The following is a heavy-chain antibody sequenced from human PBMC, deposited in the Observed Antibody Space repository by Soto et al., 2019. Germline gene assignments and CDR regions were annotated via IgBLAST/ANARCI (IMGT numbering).Heavy chain of an antibody. J-gene: IGHJ3*02. CDR2: LSGSGGST. D-gene: IGHD6-19*01. CDR1: GFTFSSYA. V-gene: IGHV3-23*01. Sequence: EVQLLESGGGLVQPGGSLRLSCAASGFTFSSYAMSWVRQAPGKGLEWVSGLSGSGGSTYYADFVKGRFTISRDNSKNTLYVQMNSLRGEDTAVYYCAKVGVAGLGAFDIWGQGTMVSVSS. CDR3: AKVGVAGLGAFDI.